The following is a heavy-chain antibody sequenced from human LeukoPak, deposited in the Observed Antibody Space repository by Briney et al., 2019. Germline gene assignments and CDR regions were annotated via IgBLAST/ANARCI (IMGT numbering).Heavy chain of an antibody. J-gene: IGHJ4*02. Sequence: TGGSLRLSCAASGFTFSTYWMSWVRQAPGKGLEWVANIKQDESEKYYVDSVKGRFTISRDNAKNSLYLQMNSLRAEDTAVYYCARDQGSSWYYFDYWGQGTLVTVSS. D-gene: IGHD6-13*01. CDR2: IKQDESEK. CDR1: GFTFSTYW. V-gene: IGHV3-7*01. CDR3: ARDQGSSWYYFDY.